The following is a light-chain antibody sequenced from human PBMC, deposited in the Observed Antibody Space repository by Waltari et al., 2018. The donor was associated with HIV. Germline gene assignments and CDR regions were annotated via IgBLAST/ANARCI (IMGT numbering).Light chain of an antibody. CDR3: GTWDGSLSGVV. J-gene: IGLJ2*01. CDR2: DHN. V-gene: IGLV1-51*01. CDR1: SSDIGTNY. Sequence: QSVLTQPPSVSAAPGQKVTMSCSGTSSDIGTNYVSWYQHVPGMTPKLLIYDHNKRPSGIPDRFSGSKSGTSATLGITGLQTGDEADYYCGTWDGSLSGVVFGGGTKLTVL.